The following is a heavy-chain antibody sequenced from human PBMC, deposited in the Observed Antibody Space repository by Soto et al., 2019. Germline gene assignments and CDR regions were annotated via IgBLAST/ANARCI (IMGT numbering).Heavy chain of an antibody. D-gene: IGHD3-22*01. J-gene: IGHJ4*02. CDR3: ARVEQTYYYDSSGYYYVY. CDR2: ISAYNGNT. V-gene: IGHV1-18*01. Sequence: ASVKVSCKASGYTFTSYGISWVRQAPGQGLEWMGWISAYNGNTNYAQKLQGRVTMTTDTSTSTAYMELRSLRSDDTAVYYCARVEQTYYYDSSGYYYVYGGQGTRVTGSS. CDR1: GYTFTSYG.